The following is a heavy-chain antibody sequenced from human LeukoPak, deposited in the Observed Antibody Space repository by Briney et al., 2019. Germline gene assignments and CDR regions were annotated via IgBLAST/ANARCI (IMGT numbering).Heavy chain of an antibody. V-gene: IGHV4-30-4*01. CDR2: IYYSGST. Sequence: SETLSLTCTVSGGSISSGDYYWSWIRQPPGKGLEWIGYIYYSGSTYYNPSLKSRVTISVDTSKNQFSLKLSSVTAADTAVYYCARGLLPGWFDPWGQGTLVTVSS. CDR1: GGSISSGDYY. J-gene: IGHJ5*02. CDR3: ARGLLPGWFDP. D-gene: IGHD2-15*01.